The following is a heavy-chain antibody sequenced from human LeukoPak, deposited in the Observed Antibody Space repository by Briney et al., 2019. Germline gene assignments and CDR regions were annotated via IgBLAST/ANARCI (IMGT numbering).Heavy chain of an antibody. V-gene: IGHV3-23*01. CDR1: GFTFSSYA. Sequence: GESLRLSCAASGFTFSSYAMSWVRQAPGKGLECISGFSGSGGSTYYADSVKGRFTISRDNSKNTLYLQMNSLKTEDTAVYYCTALGIAGAGTDYWGQGTLVTVSS. CDR2: FSGSGGST. J-gene: IGHJ4*02. D-gene: IGHD6-13*01. CDR3: TALGIAGAGTDY.